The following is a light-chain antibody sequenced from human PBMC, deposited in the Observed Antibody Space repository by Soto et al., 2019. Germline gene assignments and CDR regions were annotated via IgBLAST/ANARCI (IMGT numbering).Light chain of an antibody. Sequence: EIVLTQSPDTLSLSPGERATLSSRASQSVSSDYLVWYQQKPGQAPRLLIYAASTRATGVPDRFGASGSGTDFTLTISRLEPEDFAVYFCHQYGSSPQAFGGGTKVDI. V-gene: IGKV3-20*01. CDR2: AAS. CDR1: QSVSSDY. J-gene: IGKJ4*01. CDR3: HQYGSSPQA.